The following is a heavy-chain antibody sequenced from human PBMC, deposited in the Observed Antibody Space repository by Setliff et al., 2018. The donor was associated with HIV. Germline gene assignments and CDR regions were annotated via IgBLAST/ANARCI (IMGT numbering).Heavy chain of an antibody. CDR3: ARGRSRWTYYNYYYMYV. Sequence: PSETLSLTCTVSGGSVSSNDYYCAWIRQPPGKGLEWIGSIYHSGSTYYNPSLKSRVTISVDTSKTQFSLKLSSVTAADTAVYYCARGRSRWTYYNYYYMYVWGKGTTVTVSS. CDR2: IYHSGST. J-gene: IGHJ6*03. CDR1: GGSVSSNDYY. D-gene: IGHD6-13*01. V-gene: IGHV4-39*07.